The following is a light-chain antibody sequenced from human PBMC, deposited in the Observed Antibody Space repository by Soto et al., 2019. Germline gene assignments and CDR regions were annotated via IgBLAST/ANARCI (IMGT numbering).Light chain of an antibody. Sequence: EIVLTQSSGTLSLSPGERATLSCRASQSVSSTYLAWYQQKPGQAPRLLIYAASSRATGIPDRFSGGGSGTDFTLTISRLEPEDFAVYYCQQYGSSPTFGQGTKVDIK. V-gene: IGKV3-20*01. J-gene: IGKJ1*01. CDR3: QQYGSSPT. CDR1: QSVSSTY. CDR2: AAS.